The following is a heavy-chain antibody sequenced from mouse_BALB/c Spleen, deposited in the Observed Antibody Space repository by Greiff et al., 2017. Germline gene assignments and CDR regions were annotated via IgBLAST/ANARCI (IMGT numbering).Heavy chain of an antibody. J-gene: IGHJ4*01. CDR2: ISSGGSYT. D-gene: IGHD1-1*02. Sequence: EVQLVESGGGLVKPGGSLNLSCAASGFTFSSYTMSWVRPTPEKRLEWVATISSGGSYTYYPDSVKGRFTISRDNAKNTLYLQMSSLNSEDTAMYYCTRDGNYAMDYWGQGTSVTVAS. CDR1: GFTFSSYT. CDR3: TRDGNYAMDY. V-gene: IGHV5-6-4*01.